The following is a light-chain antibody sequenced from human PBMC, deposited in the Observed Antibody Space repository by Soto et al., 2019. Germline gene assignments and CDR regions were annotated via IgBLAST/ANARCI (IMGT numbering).Light chain of an antibody. CDR2: GAS. J-gene: IGKJ1*01. CDR3: HQYGNSRT. CDR1: QSVSSNY. V-gene: IGKV3-20*01. Sequence: EIVLTPSPGTLSLSPVERATLSCRASQSVSSNYLAWYQQKSGQAPRLLIHGASSRATGIPDRFSGSGSGTDFTLTISRLGPEDFAVYYCHQYGNSRTFGQGTKVDIK.